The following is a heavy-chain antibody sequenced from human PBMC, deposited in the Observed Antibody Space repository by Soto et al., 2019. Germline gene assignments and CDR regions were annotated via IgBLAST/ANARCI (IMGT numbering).Heavy chain of an antibody. V-gene: IGHV1-18*04. J-gene: IGHJ6*02. CDR1: GYTFTSYG. Sequence: ASVKVSCKASGYTFTSYGISWVRQAPGQGLEWMGWISAYNGNTNYAQKLQGRVTMTTDTSTSTAYMELRSLRSDDTAVYYCASRRPPYSGSYYYGMDVWGQGTTVTVSS. D-gene: IGHD1-26*01. CDR2: ISAYNGNT. CDR3: ASRRPPYSGSYYYGMDV.